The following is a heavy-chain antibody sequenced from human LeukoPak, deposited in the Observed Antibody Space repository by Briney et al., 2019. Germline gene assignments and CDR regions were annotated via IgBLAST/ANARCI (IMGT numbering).Heavy chain of an antibody. D-gene: IGHD3-22*01. CDR1: GGSFSGYY. J-gene: IGHJ4*02. V-gene: IGHV4-34*01. CDR2: INHSGST. Sequence: KPSETLPLTCAVYGGSFSGYYWSWIRQPPGKGLEWIGEINHSGSTNYNPSLKSRVTISVDTSKNQFSLKLSSVTAADTAVYYCARGIYYDSSGPDYWGQGTLVTVSS. CDR3: ARGIYYDSSGPDY.